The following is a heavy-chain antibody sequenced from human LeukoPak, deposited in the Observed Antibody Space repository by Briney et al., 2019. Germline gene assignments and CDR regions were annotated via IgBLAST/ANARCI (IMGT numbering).Heavy chain of an antibody. CDR3: ARDGGTGTNAFDI. CDR2: ISSSSSYI. V-gene: IGHV3-21*01. Sequence: GGSLRPSCTASGFTFSSYSMNWVRQAPGKGLEWVSSISSSSSYIYYADSVKGRFTISRDNAKNSLYLQMNSLRAEDTAVYYCARDGGTGTNAFDIWGQGTMVTVSS. CDR1: GFTFSSYS. D-gene: IGHD1-7*01. J-gene: IGHJ3*02.